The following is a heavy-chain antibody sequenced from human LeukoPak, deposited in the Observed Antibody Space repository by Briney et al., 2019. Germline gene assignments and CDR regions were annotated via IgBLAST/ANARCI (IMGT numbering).Heavy chain of an antibody. J-gene: IGHJ4*02. CDR1: GGSISSSSYY. Sequence: SETLSLTRTVSGGSISSSSYYWGWIRQPPGKGLEWIGSIYQSGSGSSYYNPSLKSRVTISGDTSKNQFFLRLSSVTAADTAVYYCASTLRFLPYRRFDYWGQGTLVTVPS. V-gene: IGHV4-39*01. CDR2: IYQSGSGSS. CDR3: ASTLRFLPYRRFDY. D-gene: IGHD3-3*01.